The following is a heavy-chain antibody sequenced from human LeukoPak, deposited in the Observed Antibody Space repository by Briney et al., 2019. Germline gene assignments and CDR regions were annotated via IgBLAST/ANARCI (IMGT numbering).Heavy chain of an antibody. J-gene: IGHJ6*03. Sequence: ASVKVSCKASGYTFTSYGISWARQAPGQGLEWMGWISAYNGNTNYAQKLQGRVTMTTDTSTSTAYMELRSLRSDDTAVYYCARTVLAVAGKTHYYYYYMDVWGKGTTVTVSS. V-gene: IGHV1-18*01. CDR1: GYTFTSYG. D-gene: IGHD6-19*01. CDR2: ISAYNGNT. CDR3: ARTVLAVAGKTHYYYYYMDV.